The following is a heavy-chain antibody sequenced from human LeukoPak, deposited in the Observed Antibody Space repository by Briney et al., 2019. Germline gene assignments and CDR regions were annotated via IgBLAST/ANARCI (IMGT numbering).Heavy chain of an antibody. V-gene: IGHV4-38-2*02. CDR2: TNHSGRT. J-gene: IGHJ5*02. D-gene: IGHD3-22*01. CDR1: SYSINFGHL. Sequence: SETLSLTCDVSSYSINFGHLWGWIRQPPGKGLEWIASTNHSGRTYYTPSLKSRVTISVDTLKNQFSLKVTSVTAEDTAMYFCARESSAVAHTMMRDWLDPWGQGTLVTVSS. CDR3: ARESSAVAHTMMRDWLDP.